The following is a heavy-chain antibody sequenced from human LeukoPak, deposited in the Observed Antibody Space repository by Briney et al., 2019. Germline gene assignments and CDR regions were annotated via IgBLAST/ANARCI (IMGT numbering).Heavy chain of an antibody. D-gene: IGHD3-22*01. Sequence: ASVKVSRKVSGYTLTELSMHWVRQPPGQGLEWMGIINPSGGSTSYAQKFQGRVTMTRDTSTSTVYMEMRSLRSEDTAVYYCARGASPYDSSGYYSNWGQGTLVTVSS. V-gene: IGHV1-46*01. J-gene: IGHJ4*02. CDR2: INPSGGST. CDR1: GYTLTELS. CDR3: ARGASPYDSSGYYSN.